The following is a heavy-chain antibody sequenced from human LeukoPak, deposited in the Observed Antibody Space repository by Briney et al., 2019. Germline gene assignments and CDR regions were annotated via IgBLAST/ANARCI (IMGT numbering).Heavy chain of an antibody. Sequence: SETLSLTCAVYGGSFSGYYWSWIRQPPGKGLEWIGEINHSGSTNYNPSLKSRVTISVDTSKNQFSLKLSSVTAAGTAVYYCASGSTTYQLLLAYWGQGTLVTVSS. CDR3: ASGSTTYQLLLAY. CDR2: INHSGST. J-gene: IGHJ4*02. CDR1: GGSFSGYY. D-gene: IGHD2-2*01. V-gene: IGHV4-34*01.